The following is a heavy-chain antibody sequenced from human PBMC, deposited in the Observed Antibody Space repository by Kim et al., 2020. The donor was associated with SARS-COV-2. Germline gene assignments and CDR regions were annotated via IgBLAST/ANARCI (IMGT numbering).Heavy chain of an antibody. CDR2: INHSGST. Sequence: SETLSLTCAVYGGSFSGYYWSWIRQPPGKGLEWIGEINHSGSTNYNPSLKSRVTISVDTSKNQFSLKLSSVTAADTAVYYCARGYDYLSFEAAAGMEFLRGGMDVWGQGTTVTVSS. V-gene: IGHV4-34*01. CDR1: GGSFSGYY. J-gene: IGHJ6*02. D-gene: IGHD6-13*01. CDR3: ARGYDYLSFEAAAGMEFLRGGMDV.